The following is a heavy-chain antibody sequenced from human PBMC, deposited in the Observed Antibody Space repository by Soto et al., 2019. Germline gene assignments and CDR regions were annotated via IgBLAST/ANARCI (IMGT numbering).Heavy chain of an antibody. CDR2: ISGSGGST. CDR1: GFTFNNYG. J-gene: IGHJ5*02. Sequence: PGGSLRLSCAASGFTFNNYGMHWVRQAPGKGLEWVAVISGSGGSTYYADSVKGRFTISRDNSKNTLYLQMNSLRAEDTAVYYCAKDCVGATEGCWFDPWGQGTLVTVSS. V-gene: IGHV3-23*01. CDR3: AKDCVGATEGCWFDP. D-gene: IGHD1-26*01.